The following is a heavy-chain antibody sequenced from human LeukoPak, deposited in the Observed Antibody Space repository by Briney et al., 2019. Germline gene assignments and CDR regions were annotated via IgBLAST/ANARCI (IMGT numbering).Heavy chain of an antibody. V-gene: IGHV3-20*04. CDR3: ARDLGQYYDTSDNWFDP. D-gene: IGHD3-22*01. CDR2: INWNGGST. Sequence: GGSLRLSCAASGFTFDDYGMSWVRQAPGKGLEWVSGINWNGGSTGYADSVKGRFTISRDNSKNTLNLQMNSLRAEDTAVYYCARDLGQYYDTSDNWFDPWGQGTLVTVSS. J-gene: IGHJ5*02. CDR1: GFTFDDYG.